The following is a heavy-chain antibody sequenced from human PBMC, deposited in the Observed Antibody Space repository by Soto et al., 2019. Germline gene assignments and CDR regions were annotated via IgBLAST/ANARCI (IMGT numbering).Heavy chain of an antibody. J-gene: IGHJ3*02. D-gene: IGHD1-26*01. V-gene: IGHV1-46*03. CDR3: ARFRVWESPGGHDAFDI. CDR1: GYTFTSYY. CDR2: INPSGGST. Sequence: ASVKVSCKASGYTFTSYYMHWVRQAPGQGLEWMGIINPSGGSTSYAQKFQGRVTMTRDTSTSTVYMELSSLRSEDTAVYYFARFRVWESPGGHDAFDIWGQGTMVTVSS.